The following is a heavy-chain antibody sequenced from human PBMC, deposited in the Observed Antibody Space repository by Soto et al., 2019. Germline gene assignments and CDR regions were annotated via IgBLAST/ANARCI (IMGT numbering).Heavy chain of an antibody. D-gene: IGHD1-26*01. CDR3: AWGNYVAKWVVDL. Sequence: SEEVSCWASGSTFCKYYLHWVRQAPGQGHEWVGMINTSSRSASYAQNLRGRLPMDRDTSTTTVYMELGRLTFEDTAVYFCAWGNYVAKWVVDLWGQGTLVTVSA. CDR1: GSTFCKYY. V-gene: IGHV1-46*04. CDR2: INTSSRSA. J-gene: IGHJ4*02.